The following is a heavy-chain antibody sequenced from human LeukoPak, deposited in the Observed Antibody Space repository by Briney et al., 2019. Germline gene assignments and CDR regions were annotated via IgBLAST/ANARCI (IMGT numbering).Heavy chain of an antibody. CDR3: ARGRGPAAFDY. J-gene: IGHJ4*02. CDR1: GYSFTSYG. CDR2: ISAYNGNT. V-gene: IGHV1-18*01. Sequence: GESLKISCKGFGYSFTSYGISWVRQAPGQGLEWMGWISAYNGNTNYAQKLQGRVTMTTDTSTSTAYMELRSLRSDDTAVYYCARGRGPAAFDYWGQGTLVTVSS. D-gene: IGHD2-2*01.